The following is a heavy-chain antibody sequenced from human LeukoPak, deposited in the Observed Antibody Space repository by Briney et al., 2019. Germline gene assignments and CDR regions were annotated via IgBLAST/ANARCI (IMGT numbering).Heavy chain of an antibody. V-gene: IGHV4-34*01. Sequence: SETLSLTCAVYGGSFSGYCWSWIRQPPGKGLEWIGEINHSGSTNYNPSLKSRVTISVDTSKNQFSLKLSSVTAADTAVYYCAREYRAYYYYYMDVWGKGTTVTVPS. CDR1: GGSFSGYC. CDR2: INHSGST. CDR3: AREYRAYYYYYMDV. D-gene: IGHD1-26*01. J-gene: IGHJ6*03.